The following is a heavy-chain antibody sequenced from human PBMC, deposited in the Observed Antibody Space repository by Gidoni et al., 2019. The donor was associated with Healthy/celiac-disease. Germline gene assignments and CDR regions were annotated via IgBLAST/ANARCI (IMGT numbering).Heavy chain of an antibody. CDR2: IGTAGDT. CDR1: GFTFSSYD. CDR3: ARARGSSLTYAFDI. Sequence: EVQLVESGGGLVQPGGSLRLSCAASGFTFSSYDMHWVRQATGKGLEWVSAIGTAGDTYYPGSVKGRFTISRENAKNSLYLQMNSLRAGDTAVYYCARARGSSLTYAFDIWGQGTMVTVSS. J-gene: IGHJ3*02. V-gene: IGHV3-13*04. D-gene: IGHD6-13*01.